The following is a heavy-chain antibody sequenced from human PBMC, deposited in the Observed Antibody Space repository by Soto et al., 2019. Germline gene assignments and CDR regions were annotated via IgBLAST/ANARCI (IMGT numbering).Heavy chain of an antibody. CDR2: IWYDGSNK. CDR1: GFTFSSYG. D-gene: IGHD1-26*01. V-gene: IGHV3-33*01. Sequence: GGSLRLSCAASGFTFSSYGMHWVRQAPGKGLEWVAVIWYDGSNKYYADSVKGRFTISRDNSKNTLYLQMNSLRAEDTAVYYCARDRGGEWELDYWGQGTLVTVSS. J-gene: IGHJ4*02. CDR3: ARDRGGEWELDY.